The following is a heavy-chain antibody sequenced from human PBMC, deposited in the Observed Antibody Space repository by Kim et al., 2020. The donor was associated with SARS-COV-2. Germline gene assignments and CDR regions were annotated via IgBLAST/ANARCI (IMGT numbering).Heavy chain of an antibody. V-gene: IGHV1-18*04. Sequence: ASVKVSCKASGYTFTSYGISWVRQAPGQGLEWMGWISAYNGNTNYAQKLQGRVTMTTDTSTSTAYMELRSLRSDDTAVYYCARVLGWGEDIVVVPAAMRYYYYGMDVWGQGTTVTVSS. J-gene: IGHJ6*02. CDR2: ISAYNGNT. CDR3: ARVLGWGEDIVVVPAAMRYYYYGMDV. CDR1: GYTFTSYG. D-gene: IGHD2-2*01.